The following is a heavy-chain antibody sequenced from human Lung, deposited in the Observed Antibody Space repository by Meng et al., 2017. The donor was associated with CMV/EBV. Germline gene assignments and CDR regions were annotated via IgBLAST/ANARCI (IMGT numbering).Heavy chain of an antibody. CDR2: IYYSGST. D-gene: IGHD2-2*01. J-gene: IGHJ5*02. V-gene: IGHV4-39*07. CDR3: ARDGGSKGIVVVPASNWFDP. CDR1: SYY. Sequence: SYYWGWIRQPPGKGLEWIGSIYYSGSTYYNPSLKSRVTISVDTSKNQFSLKLSSVTAADTAVYYCARDGGSKGIVVVPASNWFDPWGQGTLVTVSS.